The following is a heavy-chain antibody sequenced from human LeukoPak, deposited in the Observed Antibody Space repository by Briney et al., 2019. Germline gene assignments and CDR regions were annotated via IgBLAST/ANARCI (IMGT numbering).Heavy chain of an antibody. J-gene: IGHJ4*02. CDR2: INLNSGGT. CDR1: GYTFTGYY. V-gene: IGHV1-2*02. CDR3: ARDRRPPRRGIFGVVINIPLYYFDY. Sequence: GASVKVSCKASGYTFTGYYMHWVRQAPGQGLEWMGWINLNSGGTNYAQKFQGTVTMARDKSISTAYMELSRLTSDDTAVYYCARDRRPPRRGIFGVVINIPLYYFDYWGQGTLVTVSS. D-gene: IGHD3-3*01.